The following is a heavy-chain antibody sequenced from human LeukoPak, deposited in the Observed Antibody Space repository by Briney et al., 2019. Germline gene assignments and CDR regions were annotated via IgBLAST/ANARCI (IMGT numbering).Heavy chain of an antibody. Sequence: ASVKVSCKASGYTFTTYSMHWVRQAPGQGLEWLGIINPGGDSTNYAQKLQGRVTMTRDTSTSTVYMELSSLRSEDTAVYYCARLWIQDHYDAFDIWGQGTMVTVSS. D-gene: IGHD5-18*01. CDR3: ARLWIQDHYDAFDI. J-gene: IGHJ3*02. V-gene: IGHV1-46*04. CDR1: GYTFTTYS. CDR2: INPGGDST.